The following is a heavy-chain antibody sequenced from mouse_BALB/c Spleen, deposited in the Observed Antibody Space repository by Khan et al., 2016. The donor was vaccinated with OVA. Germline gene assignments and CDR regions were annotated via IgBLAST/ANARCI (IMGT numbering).Heavy chain of an antibody. CDR2: ISTYYGDA. CDR3: ARGGREDMFAY. CDR1: GYTFTNFS. V-gene: IGHV1S137*01. J-gene: IGHJ3*01. Sequence: QVQLKQSGAELVRPGVSVKISCKGSGYTFTNFSMHWVKQSPGKGVEWIGVISTYYGDATYNQKFKGKATMTVDKSSSTAYMELASLTSEDSAFYYCARGGREDMFAYWGQGTLVTVSA.